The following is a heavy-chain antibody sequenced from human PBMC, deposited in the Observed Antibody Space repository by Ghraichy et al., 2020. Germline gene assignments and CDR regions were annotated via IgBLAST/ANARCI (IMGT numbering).Heavy chain of an antibody. Sequence: GALRLSCAASGFTFSSYAMSWVRQAPGKGLEWVSAISGSGGSTYYADSVKGRFTISRDNSKNTLYLQMNSLRAEDTAVYYCADSYYYGSGILSSAFDIWGQGTMVTVSS. CDR2: ISGSGGST. CDR1: GFTFSSYA. J-gene: IGHJ3*02. CDR3: ADSYYYGSGILSSAFDI. V-gene: IGHV3-23*01. D-gene: IGHD3-10*01.